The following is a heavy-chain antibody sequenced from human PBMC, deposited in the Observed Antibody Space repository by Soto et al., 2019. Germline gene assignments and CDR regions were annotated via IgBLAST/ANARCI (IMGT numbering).Heavy chain of an antibody. V-gene: IGHV3-30*18. CDR1: GFTFSSYG. D-gene: IGHD2-2*02. J-gene: IGHJ6*03. Sequence: LSLTCAASGFTFSSYGMHWVRQAPGKGLEWVAVISYDGSNKYYADSVKSRFTISRDNSKNTLYLQMNSLRAEDTAVYYCAKASVVVPAAISGDYMDVWGKGTTVTVSS. CDR3: AKASVVVPAAISGDYMDV. CDR2: ISYDGSNK.